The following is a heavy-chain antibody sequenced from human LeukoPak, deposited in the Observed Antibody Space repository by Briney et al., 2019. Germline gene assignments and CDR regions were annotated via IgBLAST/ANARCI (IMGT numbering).Heavy chain of an antibody. CDR2: ISAYNGNT. CDR3: ARERGRYCGGDCPSGQDAFDI. J-gene: IGHJ3*02. Sequence: ASVKVSCKASGYTFTSYGISWVRQAPGQGLEWMGWISAYNGNTNYAQKLQGRVTMTTDTSTGTAYMELRSLRSDDTAVYYCARERGRYCGGDCPSGQDAFDIWGQGTMVTVSS. CDR1: GYTFTSYG. V-gene: IGHV1-18*01. D-gene: IGHD2-21*02.